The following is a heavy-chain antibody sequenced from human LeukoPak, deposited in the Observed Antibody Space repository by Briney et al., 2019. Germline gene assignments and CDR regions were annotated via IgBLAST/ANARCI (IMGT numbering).Heavy chain of an antibody. CDR1: GGSISSYY. D-gene: IGHD1-26*01. CDR2: IYYSGST. CDR3: GRDSRVGGFDP. V-gene: IGHV4-59*12. Sequence: PETLSLTCTVSGGSISSYYWSWIRQPPGKGLEWIGYIYYSGSTNYTPSLNSRVTISVDRSKSQFSLRLTSVTAADADMYLCGRDSRVGGFDPWGQGTLVTVSS. J-gene: IGHJ5*02.